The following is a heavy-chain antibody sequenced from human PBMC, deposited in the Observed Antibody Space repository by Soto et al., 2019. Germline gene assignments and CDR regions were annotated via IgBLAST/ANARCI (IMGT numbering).Heavy chain of an antibody. CDR3: AKHSSSWVYYYGMDV. Sequence: GGSLRLSCAASGFTVSSNYMSWVRQAPGRGLEWVSAISGSGGSTYYADSVKGRFTISRDNSKNTLYLQMNSLRAEDTAVYYCAKHSSSWVYYYGMDVWGQGTTVTVSS. J-gene: IGHJ6*02. CDR2: ISGSGGST. CDR1: GFTVSSNY. V-gene: IGHV3-23*01. D-gene: IGHD6-6*01.